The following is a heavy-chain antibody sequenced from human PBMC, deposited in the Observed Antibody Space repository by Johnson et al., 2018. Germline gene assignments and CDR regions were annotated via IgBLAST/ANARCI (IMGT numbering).Heavy chain of an antibody. CDR3: ARMYCSGGTCYTDVFDI. J-gene: IGHJ3*02. CDR2: IKQDGSVK. CDR1: GFTFSSYW. D-gene: IGHD2-15*01. V-gene: IGHV3-7*01. Sequence: VQLVESGGGLVQPGGSXRLSCAVSGFTFSSYWMSWVRQAPGQGLEWVANIKQDGSVKYYVDSLKGRFTISRDNAKNLVYLQMNSLRAEDTALYYFARMYCSGGTCYTDVFDIWGQGTMVTVSS.